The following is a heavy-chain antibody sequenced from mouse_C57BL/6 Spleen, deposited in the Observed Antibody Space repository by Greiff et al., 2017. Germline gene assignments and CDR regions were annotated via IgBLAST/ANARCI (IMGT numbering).Heavy chain of an antibody. J-gene: IGHJ4*01. CDR2: INPNNGGT. Sequence: VQLQQSGPELVKPGASVKISCKASGYTFTDYYMNWVKQSHGKSLEWIGDINPNNGGTSYNQKFKGKATLTVDKSSSTAYMELRSLTSEDSAVYYCARLNPYSSGPWAMDYWGQGTSVTVSS. D-gene: IGHD3-2*02. CDR1: GYTFTDYY. V-gene: IGHV1-26*01. CDR3: ARLNPYSSGPWAMDY.